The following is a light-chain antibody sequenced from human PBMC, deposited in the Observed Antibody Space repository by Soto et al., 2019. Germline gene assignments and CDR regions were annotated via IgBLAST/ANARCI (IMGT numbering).Light chain of an antibody. V-gene: IGKV1-12*01. Sequence: DIHMTQSPSSVSASVGDSVIITCRASQDISSWVAWYQQKPGKAPKLLISAASSLESGVPRRFSGSGSGTDFTLSISSLQPEDVATYLCQQGDSFPFTFGGGTKVEIK. CDR2: AAS. J-gene: IGKJ4*01. CDR1: QDISSW. CDR3: QQGDSFPFT.